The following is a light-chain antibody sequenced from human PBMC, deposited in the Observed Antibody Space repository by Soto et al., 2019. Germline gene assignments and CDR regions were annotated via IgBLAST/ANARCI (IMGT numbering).Light chain of an antibody. CDR1: QTISTW. V-gene: IGKV1-6*02. J-gene: IGKJ5*01. Sequence: IQITQSPSTQSASVGDRVTITCLASQTISTWMAWYQHAPGKDPKLLIYGASILHSGVPSRFSGSGSGTDFTLTISSLLPEDFATYYCLQDFNYPITFGQGTRLEIK. CDR2: GAS. CDR3: LQDFNYPIT.